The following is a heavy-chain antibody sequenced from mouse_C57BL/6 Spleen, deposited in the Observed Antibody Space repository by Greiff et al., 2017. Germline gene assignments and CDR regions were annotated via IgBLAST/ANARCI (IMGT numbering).Heavy chain of an antibody. D-gene: IGHD2-4*01. CDR1: GYTFTSYG. Sequence: QFQLQQSGAELARPGASVKLSCKASGYTFTSYGISWVKQRTGQGLEWIGEIYPRSGNTYYNEKFKGKATLTADKSSSTAYMELRSLTSEDSAVYFCARDYDGLFAYWGQGTLVTVSA. CDR2: IYPRSGNT. J-gene: IGHJ3*01. V-gene: IGHV1-81*01. CDR3: ARDYDGLFAY.